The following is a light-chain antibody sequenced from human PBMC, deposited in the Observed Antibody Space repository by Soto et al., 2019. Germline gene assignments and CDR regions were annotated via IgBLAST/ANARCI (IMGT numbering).Light chain of an antibody. CDR1: ESVTSNS. CDR3: RHYGHSVNP. Sequence: EIVLTQSPGTLSLSPGERATLSCRASESVTSNSLAWFQQKPGQAPRLLIYGASSKAPGIPDKFSGGGSGKAFTLTISRLEPEVFAVYYCRHYGHSVNPFGRGTRLKIK. J-gene: IGKJ5*01. CDR2: GAS. V-gene: IGKV3-20*01.